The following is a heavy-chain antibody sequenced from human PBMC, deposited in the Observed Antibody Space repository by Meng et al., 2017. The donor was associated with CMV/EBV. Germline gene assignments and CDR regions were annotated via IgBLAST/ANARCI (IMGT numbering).Heavy chain of an antibody. CDR2: INPNSGDT. Sequence: VQLCQSGAELRKPGASVKVSCKASGDTFTDYYMHWVRQAPGQGLEWMGCINPNSGDTNYAQKFQGRVTMTRDTSISTAYMELSRLRSDDTAVYYCTRDAHLTTVTPNWFDPWGQGTLVTVSS. CDR3: TRDAHLTTVTPNWFDP. D-gene: IGHD4-17*01. J-gene: IGHJ5*02. CDR1: GDTFTDYY. V-gene: IGHV1-2*02.